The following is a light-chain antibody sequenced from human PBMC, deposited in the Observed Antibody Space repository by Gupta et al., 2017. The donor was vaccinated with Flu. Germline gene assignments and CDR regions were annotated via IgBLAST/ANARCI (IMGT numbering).Light chain of an antibody. V-gene: IGKV1-39*01. CDR3: QQSYRTPRLT. Sequence: DRVTITCRASQSISNYLNWYQHKPGEAPKLLVYRASSLQSGVPSRFSGSGSGTDFTLTISSLQPEDCATYFCQQSYRTPRLTFGPGTKVDIK. CDR2: RAS. J-gene: IGKJ3*01. CDR1: QSISNY.